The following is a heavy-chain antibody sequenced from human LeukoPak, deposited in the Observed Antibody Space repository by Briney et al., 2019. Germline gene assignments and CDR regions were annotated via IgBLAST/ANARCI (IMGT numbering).Heavy chain of an antibody. CDR2: IWSDGSNK. Sequence: GGSLRLSCAASGFTFRDYGIPWVRQAPGKGLEWVAVIWSDGSNKYYADSVKGRFTISRDNSKKTLYLQMNSLRVEDTAVYYCVRASGSFDYWGQGTLVTVSS. CDR3: VRASGSFDY. CDR1: GFTFRDYG. J-gene: IGHJ4*02. D-gene: IGHD3-10*01. V-gene: IGHV3-33*01.